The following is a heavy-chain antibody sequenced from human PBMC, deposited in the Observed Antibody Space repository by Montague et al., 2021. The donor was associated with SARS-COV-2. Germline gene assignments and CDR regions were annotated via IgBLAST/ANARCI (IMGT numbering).Heavy chain of an antibody. CDR2: IYYSGNT. V-gene: IGHV4-39*07. D-gene: IGHD6-13*01. J-gene: IGHJ6*02. Sequence: SETLSLTCTVSGGSISSSSYYWGWIRQPPGKGLEWIVSIYYSGNTYSTPSLKIPVTISVDTSKNQFSLKLSSVTAADTAVYYCARFGRQPMVRLSGMDVWGQGTTVTGSS. CDR3: ARFGRQPMVRLSGMDV. CDR1: GGSISSSSYY.